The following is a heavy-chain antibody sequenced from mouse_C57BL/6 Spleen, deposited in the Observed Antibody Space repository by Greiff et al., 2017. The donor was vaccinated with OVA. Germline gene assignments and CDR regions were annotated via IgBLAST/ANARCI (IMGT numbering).Heavy chain of an antibody. CDR3: ARHEENGRWFAY. CDR2: FYPGSGSI. Sequence: QVHVKQSGAELVKPGASVKLSCKASGYTFTEYTIHWVKQRSGQGLEWIGWFYPGSGSIKYNEKFKDKATLTADKSSSTVYMELSRLTSEDSAVYFCARHEENGRWFAYWGQGTLVTVSA. V-gene: IGHV1-62-2*01. CDR1: GYTFTEYT. J-gene: IGHJ3*01.